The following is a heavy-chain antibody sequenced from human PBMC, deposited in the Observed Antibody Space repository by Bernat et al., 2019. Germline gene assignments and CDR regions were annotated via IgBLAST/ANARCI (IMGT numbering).Heavy chain of an antibody. CDR1: GGSISSSSYY. V-gene: IGHV4-39*01. CDR3: ARLHDGFFAAAVTSWFDP. J-gene: IGHJ5*02. D-gene: IGHD6-13*01. CDR2: IYYSGST. Sequence: QLQLQESGPGLVKPSETLSLTCTVSGGSISSSSYYWGWIRQPPGKGLEWIGSIYYSGSTYYNPSLKSRVTISVDTSKNQFSLKLSSVTAADTAVYYCARLHDGFFAAAVTSWFDPWGQGTLVTVSS.